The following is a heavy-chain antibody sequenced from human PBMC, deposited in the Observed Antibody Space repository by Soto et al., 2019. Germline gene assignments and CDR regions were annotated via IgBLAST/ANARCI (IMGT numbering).Heavy chain of an antibody. J-gene: IGHJ6*02. D-gene: IGHD4-4*01. Sequence: GASVKVSCKASGYTFTSCYMHWVRQAPGQGLEWMGIINPSGGSTSYAQKFQGRVTMTRDTSTSTVYMELSSLRSEDTAVYYCARARNQDYYGMDVWGQGTTVTVSS. CDR1: GYTFTSCY. CDR3: ARARNQDYYGMDV. CDR2: INPSGGST. V-gene: IGHV1-46*01.